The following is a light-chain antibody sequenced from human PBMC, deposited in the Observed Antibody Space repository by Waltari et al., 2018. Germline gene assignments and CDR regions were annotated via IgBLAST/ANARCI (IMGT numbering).Light chain of an antibody. J-gene: IGLJ2*01. V-gene: IGLV1-47*01. CDR1: SSNIGNNH. CDR3: AAWDDSRSVV. CDR2: DTG. Sequence: QSLLTQSPSASGTPGQRVSISCSGSSSNIGNNHVYWYQHFPGTAPRRLIYDTGRRPSGVPGRFSASKSGTSASLAISGLRSEDEADYYCAAWDDSRSVVFGGGTRLTVL.